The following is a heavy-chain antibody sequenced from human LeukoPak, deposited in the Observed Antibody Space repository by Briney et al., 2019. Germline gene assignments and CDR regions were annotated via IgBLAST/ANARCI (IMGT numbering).Heavy chain of an antibody. Sequence: GGSLRLSCAASGFTFDDYGMSWVRHAPGKGLEWVSGINWNGGSTGYADSVKGRFTISRDNAKNSLYLQMNSLRAEDTALYYCARGWGSDYGDYWDYWGQGTLVTVSS. CDR2: INWNGGST. D-gene: IGHD4-17*01. CDR1: GFTFDDYG. J-gene: IGHJ4*02. V-gene: IGHV3-20*04. CDR3: ARGWGSDYGDYWDY.